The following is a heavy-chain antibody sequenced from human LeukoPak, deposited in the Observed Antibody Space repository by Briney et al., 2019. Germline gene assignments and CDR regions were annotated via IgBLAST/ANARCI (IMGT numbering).Heavy chain of an antibody. CDR3: ARARPSWWNYVGYAFDI. D-gene: IGHD1-7*01. CDR1: GGSFSGYY. CDR2: INHSGST. V-gene: IGHV4-34*01. J-gene: IGHJ3*02. Sequence: SEPLSLTCAVYGGSFSGYYWSWIRQPPGKGLEWIGEINHSGSTNYNPSLKSRVTISVDTSKKQFSLKLSSVTAADTAVYYCARARPSWWNYVGYAFDIWGQGTMVTVSS.